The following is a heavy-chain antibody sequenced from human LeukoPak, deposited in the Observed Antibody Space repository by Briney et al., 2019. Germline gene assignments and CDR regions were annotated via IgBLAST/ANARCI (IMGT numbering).Heavy chain of an antibody. Sequence: ASVKVSCKASGYTFTSYGISWVRQAPGQGLEWMGWISAYNGNTNYAQKFQGRVTITTDESTSTAYMELSSLRSEDTAVYYCARGHTYGLEGGSYWGQGTLVTVSS. V-gene: IGHV1-18*01. D-gene: IGHD1-1*01. CDR3: ARGHTYGLEGGSY. CDR1: GYTFTSYG. CDR2: ISAYNGNT. J-gene: IGHJ4*02.